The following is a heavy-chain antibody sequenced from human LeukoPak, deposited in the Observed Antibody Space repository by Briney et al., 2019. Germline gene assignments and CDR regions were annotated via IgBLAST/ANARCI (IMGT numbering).Heavy chain of an antibody. V-gene: IGHV4-61*02. CDR1: GGSFSSGIYY. Sequence: SETLSLTCTVSGGSFSSGIYYWSWIRQSAAKGLEWIGRIYTSDSTFYNPSFKSRVTISLDTSMNQFFLKLTSMTVADTAVYYCAREALQNRGWFDPWGQGTLVTVSS. CDR2: IYTSDST. J-gene: IGHJ5*02. D-gene: IGHD4-11*01. CDR3: AREALQNRGWFDP.